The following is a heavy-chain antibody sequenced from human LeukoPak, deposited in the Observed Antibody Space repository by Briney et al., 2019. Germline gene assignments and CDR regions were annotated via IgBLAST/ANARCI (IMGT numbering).Heavy chain of an antibody. J-gene: IGHJ4*02. V-gene: IGHV3-74*01. CDR2: INSNGSAK. Sequence: TGGSLRLSCAASGFTFSSYWMHWVRQAPGKGLVWVSRINSNGSAKSYADSVKGRFTISRDNAKNTLYLQVNSLRDEDTAGYYCARYYYDSSGYYSHWFDYWGQGTLVSVST. CDR1: GFTFSSYW. CDR3: ARYYYDSSGYYSHWFDY. D-gene: IGHD3-22*01.